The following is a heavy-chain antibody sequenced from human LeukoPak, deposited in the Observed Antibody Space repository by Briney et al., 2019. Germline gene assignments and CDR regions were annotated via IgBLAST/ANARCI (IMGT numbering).Heavy chain of an antibody. V-gene: IGHV1-18*01. Sequence: ASVKVSCKASGYTLTSYGISWVRQAPGQGLEWMGWISAYNGNTNYAQKLQGRVTMTTDTSTSTAYMELRSLRSDDTAVYYCARESRIHYDFWSGYSPFDYWGQGTLVTVSS. D-gene: IGHD3-3*01. CDR3: ARESRIHYDFWSGYSPFDY. CDR2: ISAYNGNT. J-gene: IGHJ4*02. CDR1: GYTLTSYG.